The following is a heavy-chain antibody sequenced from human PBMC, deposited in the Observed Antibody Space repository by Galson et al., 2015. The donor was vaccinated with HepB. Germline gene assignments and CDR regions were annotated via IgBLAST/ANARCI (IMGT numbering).Heavy chain of an antibody. CDR2: ISYDGSNK. CDR3: AKDGQSFFGELDY. Sequence: SLRLSCAASGFTFSSYGMHWVRQAPGKGLEWVAVISYDGSNKYYADSVKGRFTISRDNSKNTLYLQMNSLRAEDTAVYYCAKDGQSFFGELDYWGQGTLVTVSS. D-gene: IGHD3-3*01. V-gene: IGHV3-30*18. CDR1: GFTFSSYG. J-gene: IGHJ4*02.